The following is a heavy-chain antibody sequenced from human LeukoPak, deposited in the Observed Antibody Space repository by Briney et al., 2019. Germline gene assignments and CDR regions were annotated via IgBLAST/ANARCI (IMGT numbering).Heavy chain of an antibody. CDR2: ISDDGNNK. J-gene: IGHJ4*02. D-gene: IGHD6-19*01. Sequence: GGSLRLSCAASGFSFSSYAMHWVRQAPGKGLEWVAVISDDGNNKYHADSVKGRFTISRDNSKNTLYLLMNTLRLEDTAVYYCAREDGQLVDYWGQGTRVTVSS. CDR3: AREDGQLVDY. CDR1: GFSFSSYA. V-gene: IGHV3-30-3*01.